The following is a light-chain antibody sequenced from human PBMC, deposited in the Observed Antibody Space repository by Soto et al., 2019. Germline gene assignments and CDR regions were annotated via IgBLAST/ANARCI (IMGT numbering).Light chain of an antibody. CDR3: QQAYATPMA. J-gene: IGKJ1*01. CDR2: AVS. Sequence: IQMTQSPSSLSASVGDRVTITCRASQSINNYLNWYQQRPAMAPKLLISAVSSLQSGVPPRYSGGGSRTEFTLTLASLQHEDSPTHYCQQAYATPMAFGQGTKVDIQ. V-gene: IGKV1-39*01. CDR1: QSINNY.